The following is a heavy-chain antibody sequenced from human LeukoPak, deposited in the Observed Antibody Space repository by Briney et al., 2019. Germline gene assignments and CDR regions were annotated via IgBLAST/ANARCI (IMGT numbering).Heavy chain of an antibody. CDR3: ARTSGIVGANGAFDV. V-gene: IGHV3-30*03. CDR1: GFTFSSYG. J-gene: IGHJ3*01. CDR2: ISYDGSNK. Sequence: GGSLRLSCAASGFTFSSYGMHWVRQAPGKGLEWVAVISYDGSNKYYADSVKGRFTISRDNSKNTLYLQMNSLRAEDTAVYYCARTSGIVGANGAFDVWGQGTMVTVSS. D-gene: IGHD1-26*01.